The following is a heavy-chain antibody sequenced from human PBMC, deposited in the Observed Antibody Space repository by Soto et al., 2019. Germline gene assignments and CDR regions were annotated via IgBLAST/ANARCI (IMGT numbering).Heavy chain of an antibody. D-gene: IGHD1-20*01. V-gene: IGHV1-18*01. CDR1: GYTFINYD. J-gene: IGHJ4*02. CDR3: ARGRITDLGTFDD. Sequence: ASVKVSCKASGYTFINYDISWLRQAPGQGLEWMGWSSPYNGNTNYAHTFQGRVTMTADTSASSGYMELRSLRSDDTAVYFCARGRITDLGTFDDWGQGTLVTVSS. CDR2: SSPYNGNT.